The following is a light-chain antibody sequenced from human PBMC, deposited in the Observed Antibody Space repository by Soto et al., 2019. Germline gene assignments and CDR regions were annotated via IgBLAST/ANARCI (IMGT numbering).Light chain of an antibody. CDR1: QSVSSY. Sequence: EIVMTQSPATLSVSPGERATLSCRPSQSVSSYLAWYQQKPGQAPRLLIYGASTRATGIPARFSGSGSGTEFTLTISSLQSEDFAVYYCQQYNNWPSITFGPGTRLEIK. CDR2: GAS. V-gene: IGKV3-15*01. J-gene: IGKJ5*01. CDR3: QQYNNWPSIT.